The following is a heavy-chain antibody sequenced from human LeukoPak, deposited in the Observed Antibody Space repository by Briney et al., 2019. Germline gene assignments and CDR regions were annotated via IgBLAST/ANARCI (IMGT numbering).Heavy chain of an antibody. CDR1: GFTFRSYW. D-gene: IGHD2-15*01. CDR3: ARDQIYCSGGYCYFDY. CDR2: INSDGSST. V-gene: IGHV3-74*01. J-gene: IGHJ4*02. Sequence: GGSLRLSCAASGFTFRSYWMHWVRQAPGKGLVWVSRINSDGSSTSYADSVKGRFTISRDNAKNTLYLQMNSLRVEDSAVYYCARDQIYCSGGYCYFDYWGQGILVTVSS.